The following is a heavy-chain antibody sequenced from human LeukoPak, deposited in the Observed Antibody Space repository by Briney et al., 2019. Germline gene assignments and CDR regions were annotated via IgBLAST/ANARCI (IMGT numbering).Heavy chain of an antibody. CDR1: GGTFSSYA. V-gene: IGHV1-69*05. D-gene: IGHD2-21*02. CDR2: IIPIFGTA. CDR3: AMGAYCGGDCSGGFDY. Sequence: GSSVKVSCKASGGTFSSYAISWVRQAPGQGLEWMGGIIPIFGTANYAQKFQGRVTITTDESTSTAYMELSSLRSEDTAVYYCAMGAYCGGDCSGGFDYWGQGTLVTVSS. J-gene: IGHJ4*02.